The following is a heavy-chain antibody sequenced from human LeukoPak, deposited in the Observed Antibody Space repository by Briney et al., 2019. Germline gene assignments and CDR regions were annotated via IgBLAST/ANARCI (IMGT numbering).Heavy chain of an antibody. D-gene: IGHD6-6*01. V-gene: IGHV4-38-2*02. J-gene: IGHJ3*02. CDR2: IYYSGST. CDR3: ARRLRIAAPRAFDI. CDR1: GYSISSGYD. Sequence: PSETLSLTCTVSGYSISSGYDWGWIRQPPGKGLEWIGSIYYSGSTYYNPSLKSRVTISVDTSKNQFSLKLSSVTAADTAVYYCARRLRIAAPRAFDIWGQGTMVTVSS.